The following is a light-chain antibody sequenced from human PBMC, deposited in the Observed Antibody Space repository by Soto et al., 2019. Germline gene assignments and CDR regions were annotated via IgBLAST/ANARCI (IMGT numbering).Light chain of an antibody. Sequence: EIVLTQSPGTLSLSPGERATLSCRASQSISSSLGWYQQNPGQAPRLLIYDASSRATGVPARFSGGGSETEFTLTISSLQSEDFAVYYCQHYNNWPWTFGQGTKVDIK. CDR3: QHYNNWPWT. J-gene: IGKJ1*01. V-gene: IGKV3D-15*01. CDR2: DAS. CDR1: QSISSS.